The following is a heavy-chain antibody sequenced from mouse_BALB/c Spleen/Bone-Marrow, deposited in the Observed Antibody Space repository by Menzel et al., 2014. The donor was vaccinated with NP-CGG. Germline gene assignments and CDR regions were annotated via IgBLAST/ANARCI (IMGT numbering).Heavy chain of an antibody. J-gene: IGHJ3*01. CDR3: ARGRDYDVFAY. CDR2: NFPYDSET. D-gene: IGHD2-4*01. CDR1: GYTFTSYW. V-gene: IGHV1-61*01. Sequence: VQLQQSGAELVRPGASVKLSCKASGYTFTSYWMNWFKQRPEQGLEWIGRNFPYDSETHYNQKFKDKAILTVDKSSSTAYMQLSSLTSEDPAVYYCARGRDYDVFAYWGQGTLVTVSA.